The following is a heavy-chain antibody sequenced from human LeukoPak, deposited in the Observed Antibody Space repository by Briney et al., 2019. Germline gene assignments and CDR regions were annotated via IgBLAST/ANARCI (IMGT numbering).Heavy chain of an antibody. Sequence: PSETLSLTCTVSGGSISSYYWSWIRQPPGKGLEWIGYIYYSGSTNYNPSLKSRVTISVDTSKNQFSLKLSSVTAADTAVYYCARAENSGWYAIYWGQGTLVTVSS. D-gene: IGHD6-19*01. J-gene: IGHJ4*02. CDR1: GGSISSYY. V-gene: IGHV4-59*01. CDR3: ARAENSGWYAIY. CDR2: IYYSGST.